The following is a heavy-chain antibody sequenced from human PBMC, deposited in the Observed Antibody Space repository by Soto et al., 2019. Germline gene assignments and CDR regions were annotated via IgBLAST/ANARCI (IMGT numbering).Heavy chain of an antibody. J-gene: IGHJ5*02. V-gene: IGHV3-53*01. D-gene: IGHD1-26*01. Sequence: PAGSLRLSCAASGLTVSANYMSWVRRAPGKGLEWVSVIYRTGSTSYAGSVKGRFTISRDNSKNTVYLEMNSPSADDTAVYYCGREKEAGRENRFDHWGQGTLVTVSS. CDR2: IYRTGST. CDR1: GLTVSANY. CDR3: GREKEAGRENRFDH.